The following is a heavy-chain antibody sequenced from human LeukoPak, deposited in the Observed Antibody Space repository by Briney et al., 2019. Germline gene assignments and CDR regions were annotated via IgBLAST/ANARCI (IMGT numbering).Heavy chain of an antibody. CDR1: GFTFNTYS. J-gene: IGHJ4*02. D-gene: IGHD4-17*01. V-gene: IGHV3-21*06. Sequence: GGSLRLSCEASGFTFNTYSMNWARQAPGKGPEWVSSIDSSGGYMFYADSVKGRFIISRDNAKDSLYLQMNSLRAEDTAVYYCARVSPNTVTTLQYFDYWGQGTLVTVSS. CDR2: IDSSGGYM. CDR3: ARVSPNTVTTLQYFDY.